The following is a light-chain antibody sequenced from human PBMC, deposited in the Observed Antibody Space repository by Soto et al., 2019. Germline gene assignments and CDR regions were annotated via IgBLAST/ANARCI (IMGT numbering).Light chain of an antibody. J-gene: IGLJ1*01. CDR2: EVS. V-gene: IGLV2-14*01. CDR3: TSYTTDSTLV. Sequence: QSALTQSASESGSPGQSITISCTGTSSDVGGYNFVSWYQHHPGKAPKLMIYEVSNRPSGVSNRFSASKSGNTASLTISGLQAEDEADYYCTSYTTDSTLVFGPGTKLTVL. CDR1: SSDVGGYNF.